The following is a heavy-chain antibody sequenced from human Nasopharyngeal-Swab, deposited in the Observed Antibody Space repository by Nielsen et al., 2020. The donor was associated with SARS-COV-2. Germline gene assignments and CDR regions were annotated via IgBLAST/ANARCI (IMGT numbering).Heavy chain of an antibody. CDR2: INTNTGNP. J-gene: IGHJ4*02. Sequence: ASVKVSCKASGYTFTGYYMHWVRQAPGQGLEWMGWINTNTGNPTYAQGFTGRFVFSLDTSVSTAYLQISSLKAEDTAVYYCARGPTGTYDFWSGTFDYWGQGTLVTVSS. D-gene: IGHD3-3*01. CDR1: GYTFTGYY. V-gene: IGHV7-4-1*02. CDR3: ARGPTGTYDFWSGTFDY.